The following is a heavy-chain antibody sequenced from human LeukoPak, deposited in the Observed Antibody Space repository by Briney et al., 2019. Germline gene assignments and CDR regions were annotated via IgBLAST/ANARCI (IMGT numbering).Heavy chain of an antibody. Sequence: SETLSLTCTVSGGSISSYYWSWIRQPPGKGLEWIGYIYYSGSTNYNPSLKSRVTISVDTSKNQFSLKLSSVTAADTAVYCCARVIAVDWYFDLWGRGTLVTVSS. CDR3: ARVIAVDWYFDL. D-gene: IGHD6-19*01. CDR2: IYYSGST. J-gene: IGHJ2*01. CDR1: GGSISSYY. V-gene: IGHV4-59*01.